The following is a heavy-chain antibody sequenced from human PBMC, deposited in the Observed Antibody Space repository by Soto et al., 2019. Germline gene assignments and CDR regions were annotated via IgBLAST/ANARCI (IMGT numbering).Heavy chain of an antibody. D-gene: IGHD3-10*01. Sequence: QVQLVESGGGVVQPGRSLRLSCAASGFTFSSYGMHWVRQAPGKGLEWVAVISYDGSNKYYADSVKGRFTISRDNSKNTLYLKMNSLRAEDTAVYYCAKSNYYGSRSYAYYYYYMDVWGKGTTVTVSS. CDR2: ISYDGSNK. J-gene: IGHJ6*03. V-gene: IGHV3-30*18. CDR3: AKSNYYGSRSYAYYYYYMDV. CDR1: GFTFSSYG.